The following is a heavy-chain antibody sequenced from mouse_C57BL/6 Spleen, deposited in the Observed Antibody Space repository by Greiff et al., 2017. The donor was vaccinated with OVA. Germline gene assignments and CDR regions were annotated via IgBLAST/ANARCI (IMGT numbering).Heavy chain of an antibody. Sequence: VQLQQSGPELVKPGASVKIPCKASGYTFTDYNMDWVKQSHGKSLEWIGDINPNNGGTIYNQKFKGKATLTVDKSSSTAYMELRSLTSEDSAVYYCARERVYDGYYAFDFDVWGTGATVTVAS. CDR3: ARERVYDGYYAFDFDV. CDR1: GYTFTDYN. D-gene: IGHD2-3*01. V-gene: IGHV1-18*01. CDR2: INPNNGGT. J-gene: IGHJ1*03.